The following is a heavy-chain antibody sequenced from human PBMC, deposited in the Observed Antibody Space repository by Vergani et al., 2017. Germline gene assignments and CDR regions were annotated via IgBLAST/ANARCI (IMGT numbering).Heavy chain of an antibody. D-gene: IGHD4-23*01. CDR3: ARADGGNLPFDY. CDR2: IYYSGST. CDR1: GGSISSYY. Sequence: QVQLQESGPGLVKPSETLSLTCTVLGGSISSYYWTWIRQPPGKGLEWIGYIYYSGSTNYNPSLKSRVTISVDTSKNQFSLKLSSVTAADTAVYYCARADGGNLPFDYWDQGTLVTVSS. J-gene: IGHJ4*02. V-gene: IGHV4-59*01.